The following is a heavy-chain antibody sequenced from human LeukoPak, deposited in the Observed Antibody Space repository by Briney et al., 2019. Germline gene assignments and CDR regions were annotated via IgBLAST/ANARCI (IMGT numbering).Heavy chain of an antibody. CDR1: GGSFSGYY. D-gene: IGHD6-13*01. CDR2: INHSGST. CDR3: ARGSSSSWYAYFQH. V-gene: IGHV4-34*01. J-gene: IGHJ1*01. Sequence: SETLSLTCAVYGGSFSGYYWSWIRQPPGKGLEWIGGINHSGSTNYNPSLKSRVTISVDTSKNQFSLKLSSVTAADTAVYYCARGSSSSWYAYFQHWGQGTLVTVSS.